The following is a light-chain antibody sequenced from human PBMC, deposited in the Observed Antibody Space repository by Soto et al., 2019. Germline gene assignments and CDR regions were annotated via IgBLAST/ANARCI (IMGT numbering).Light chain of an antibody. J-gene: IGKJ1*01. CDR3: QQYNNWPRT. CDR2: GAS. V-gene: IGKV3-15*01. CDR1: QSVSSN. Sequence: EIVMTQSPATLSVSPGERATLSCRTSQSVSSNLAWYQQKPGQGPRLLIYGASTRATGIPARFSGSRSGTEFSLTISSLQSEDFAVYYCQQYNNWPRTFGQGTQVEIK.